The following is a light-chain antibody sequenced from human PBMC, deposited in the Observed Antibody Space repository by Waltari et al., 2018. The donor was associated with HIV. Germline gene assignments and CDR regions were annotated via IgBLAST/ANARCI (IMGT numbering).Light chain of an antibody. CDR1: QNIFSW. V-gene: IGKV1-5*03. CDR3: QQYHKFPLT. CDR2: KAS. Sequence: DIQMTQSPSALATSVGDRVTITCRAGQNIFSWLAWYQQKPGKAPKVLIYKASSLESGVPSRFSGVGSGTEFTLTISSLQPDDFATYYCQQYHKFPLTFGGGTKVEIK. J-gene: IGKJ4*01.